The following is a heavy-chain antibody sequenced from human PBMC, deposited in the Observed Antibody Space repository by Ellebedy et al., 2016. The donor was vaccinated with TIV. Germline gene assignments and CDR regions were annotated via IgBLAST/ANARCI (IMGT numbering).Heavy chain of an antibody. J-gene: IGHJ4*02. V-gene: IGHV4-39*01. CDR1: GGSISSSSYY. CDR2: IYYSGST. Sequence: SETLSLTCTVSGGSISSSSYYWGWIRQPPGKGLEWIGSIYYSGSTYYNPSLKSRVTISVDTSKNQFSLKLSSVTAADTAVYYCARGGYVSEDYWGQGILVTVSS. CDR3: ARGGYVSEDY. D-gene: IGHD3-10*01.